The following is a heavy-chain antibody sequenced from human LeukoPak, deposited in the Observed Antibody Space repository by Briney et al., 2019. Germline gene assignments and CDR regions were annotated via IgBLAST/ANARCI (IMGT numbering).Heavy chain of an antibody. CDR2: ISGVGGST. J-gene: IGHJ5*02. CDR1: GGSISSYY. CDR3: AKGGSYYTSSWFDP. D-gene: IGHD3-10*01. V-gene: IGHV3-23*01. Sequence: ETLSLTCTVSGGSISSYYWSWVRQAPGKGLEWVSAISGVGGSTFYADSVKGRFTISRDNSKNTLYLQMNGLRAEDTAVYYCAKGGSYYTSSWFDPWGQGTLVTVSS.